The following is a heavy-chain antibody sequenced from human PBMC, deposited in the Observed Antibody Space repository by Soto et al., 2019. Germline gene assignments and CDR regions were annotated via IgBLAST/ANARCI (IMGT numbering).Heavy chain of an antibody. D-gene: IGHD5-18*01. CDR3: ARALIRLWLNEYYYYGMDV. J-gene: IGHJ6*02. CDR2: IIPIFGTA. CDR1: GGTFSSYA. V-gene: IGHV1-69*13. Sequence: ASVKVSCKASGGTFSSYAISWVRQAPGQGLEWMGGIIPIFGTANYAQKFQGRVTITADESTSTAYMELSSLRSEDTAVYYCARALIRLWLNEYYYYGMDVWGQGTTVTVSS.